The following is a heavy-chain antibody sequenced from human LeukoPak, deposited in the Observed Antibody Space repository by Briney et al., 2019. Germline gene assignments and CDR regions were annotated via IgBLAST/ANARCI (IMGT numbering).Heavy chain of an antibody. V-gene: IGHV3-23*01. Sequence: GGSLRLSCAASGFTFSSYAMSWVRQAPGKGLEWVSAISGSGGSTYYADSVKGRFTISRDNSKNTLYLQMNSLRAEDTAVYYCAKFIRSPDNYPVETYFDYWGQGTLVTVSS. CDR1: GFTFSSYA. D-gene: IGHD4-11*01. CDR3: AKFIRSPDNYPVETYFDY. J-gene: IGHJ4*02. CDR2: ISGSGGST.